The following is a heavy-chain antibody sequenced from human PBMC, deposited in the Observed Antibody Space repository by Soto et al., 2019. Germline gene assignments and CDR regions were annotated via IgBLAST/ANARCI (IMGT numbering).Heavy chain of an antibody. D-gene: IGHD4-17*01. V-gene: IGHV1-8*01. Sequence: ASVKVSCKASGDSFTSYDINWVRQATGQGLEWMGWMNPNSGNTGYAQKFQGRVTMTRNTSISTAYMELSSLRSEDTAVYYCARGRSGDYLNFYYYYYMDVWGKGTTVTVSS. CDR3: ARGRSGDYLNFYYYYYMDV. J-gene: IGHJ6*03. CDR1: GDSFTSYD. CDR2: MNPNSGNT.